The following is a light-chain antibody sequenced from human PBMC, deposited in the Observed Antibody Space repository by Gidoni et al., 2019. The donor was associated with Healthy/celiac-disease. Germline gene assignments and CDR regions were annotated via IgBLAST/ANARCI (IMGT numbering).Light chain of an antibody. CDR1: QSVSSY. Sequence: EIVLTQSPATLSLSPGERATLSCRASQSVSSYLAWYQQKPGQDPRLLIYDASNRATGIPARFSGSVSGTDFTLTISSLEPEDFAVYYCQQRSNWPTFGGGTKVEIK. J-gene: IGKJ4*01. CDR2: DAS. CDR3: QQRSNWPT. V-gene: IGKV3-11*01.